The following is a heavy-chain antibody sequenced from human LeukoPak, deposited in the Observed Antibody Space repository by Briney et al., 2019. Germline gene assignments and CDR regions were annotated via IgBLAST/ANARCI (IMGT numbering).Heavy chain of an antibody. V-gene: IGHV5-51*01. CDR2: IYPGDSDT. J-gene: IGHJ6*03. Sequence: GESLKISCKGSGYSFTSYWIGWVRQMPGKGLEWMGIIYPGDSDTRYSPSFQGQVTISADKSISTAYLQWSSLKASDTAMYYCARHRGGDLSCSSTSCHRDYYYYMDVWGKGTTVTVSS. D-gene: IGHD2-2*01. CDR1: GYSFTSYW. CDR3: ARHRGGDLSCSSTSCHRDYYYYMDV.